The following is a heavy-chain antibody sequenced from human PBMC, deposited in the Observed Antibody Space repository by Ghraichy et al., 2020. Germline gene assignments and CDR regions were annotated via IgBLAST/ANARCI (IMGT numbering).Heavy chain of an antibody. CDR3: ARGEAGYSYVAPDY. Sequence: SLRLSCAASGFTFSSYAMHWVRQAPGKGLEWVAVISYDGSNKYYADSVKGRFTISRDNSKNTLYLQMNSLRAEDTAVYYCARGEAGYSYVAPDYWGQGTLVTVSS. J-gene: IGHJ4*02. D-gene: IGHD5-18*01. CDR1: GFTFSSYA. CDR2: ISYDGSNK. V-gene: IGHV3-30*04.